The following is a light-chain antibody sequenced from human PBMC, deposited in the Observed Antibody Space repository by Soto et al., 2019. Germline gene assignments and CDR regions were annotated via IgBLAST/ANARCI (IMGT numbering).Light chain of an antibody. V-gene: IGLV2-14*01. J-gene: IGLJ1*01. CDR3: SSYAGSNTDYV. Sequence: QSVLTQPASVSGSPGQSITISCTGTSSDVGGYNYVSWYQQHPGKAPELMIYEVSNRPSRVSNRFSGSKSGNTASLTISGLQAEDEADYYCSSYAGSNTDYVFGTGTKVTVL. CDR1: SSDVGGYNY. CDR2: EVS.